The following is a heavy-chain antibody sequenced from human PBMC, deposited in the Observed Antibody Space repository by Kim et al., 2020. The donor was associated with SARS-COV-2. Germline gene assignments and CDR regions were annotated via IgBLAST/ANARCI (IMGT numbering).Heavy chain of an antibody. V-gene: IGHV3-7*01. CDR3: ARNGGKSSTWGLGC. Sequence: GGSLRLSCAASGFTFSSYWMSWVRQVPGKGLEWVANIKQDGGEKYYVDSVKGRFTISRDNVKNSLYLQMNTLRAEDTAVYYCARNGGKSSTWGLGCWGQGTLVTVSS. CDR2: IKQDGGEK. D-gene: IGHD6-13*01. CDR1: GFTFSSYW. J-gene: IGHJ4*02.